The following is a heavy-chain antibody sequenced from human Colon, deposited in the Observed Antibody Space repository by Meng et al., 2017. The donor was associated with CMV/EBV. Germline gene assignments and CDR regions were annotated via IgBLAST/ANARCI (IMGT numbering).Heavy chain of an antibody. CDR3: VKDMLE. V-gene: IGHV3-74*01. CDR1: GLTFSGYW. Sequence: GGVLVQPGQSLRLSGAAFGLTFSGYWMHWLRQALGKGLGWVSRINGHGSDTNVADSVKGRFTVSRDNAKNKLYLQMNSLKAEDTAVYYCVKDMLEWGQGTLVTVSS. D-gene: IGHD3-10*02. J-gene: IGHJ4*02. CDR2: INGHGSDT.